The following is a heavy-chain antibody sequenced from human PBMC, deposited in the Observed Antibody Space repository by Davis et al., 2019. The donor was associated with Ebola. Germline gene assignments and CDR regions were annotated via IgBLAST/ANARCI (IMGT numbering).Heavy chain of an antibody. Sequence: SVKVSCKASGGTFSSYAISWVRQAPGQGLEWMGGIIPIFGTANYAQKFQSRVTITADKSTSTAYMELSSLRSEDTAVYYCARVPEADFWSGYYSDWGQGTLVTVSS. CDR3: ARVPEADFWSGYYSD. CDR2: IIPIFGTA. D-gene: IGHD3-3*01. V-gene: IGHV1-69*06. CDR1: GGTFSSYA. J-gene: IGHJ4*02.